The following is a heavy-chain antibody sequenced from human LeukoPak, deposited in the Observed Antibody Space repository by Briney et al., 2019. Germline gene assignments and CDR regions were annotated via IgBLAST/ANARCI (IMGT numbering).Heavy chain of an antibody. Sequence: PGGSLRLSCAASGFAFSSYAMSWVRQAPGKGLEWVSAINGIGGSTYYADSVKGRFTISRDNSKNTLYLQMNSLRAEDTAVYYCAKDYEPLVGVHRWGDWFDPWGQGTLVTVSS. CDR3: AKDYEPLVGVHRWGDWFDP. V-gene: IGHV3-23*01. CDR2: INGIGGST. J-gene: IGHJ5*02. CDR1: GFAFSSYA. D-gene: IGHD1-26*01.